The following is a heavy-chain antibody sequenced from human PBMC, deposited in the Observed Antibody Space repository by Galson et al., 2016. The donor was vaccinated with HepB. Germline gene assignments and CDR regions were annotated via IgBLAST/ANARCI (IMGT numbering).Heavy chain of an antibody. V-gene: IGHV3-11*04. CDR3: ARAYGDYAHTDY. Sequence: SLRLSCAASGFTFRDYSMDWVRQAPGRGLEWLSFISTDGSKVYYADSVRGRFTISRDNARNSLYLQMNSLRAEDTAVYYCARAYGDYAHTDYWGQGTLVTVSP. J-gene: IGHJ4*02. CDR1: GFTFRDYS. CDR2: ISTDGSKV. D-gene: IGHD4-17*01.